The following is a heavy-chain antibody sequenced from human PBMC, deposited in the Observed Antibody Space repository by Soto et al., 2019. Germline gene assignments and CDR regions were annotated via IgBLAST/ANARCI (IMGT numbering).Heavy chain of an antibody. Sequence: EVQLVESGGGLVQPRGSLRLSCAASGFTFSSYAMHWVRQAPGKGLEYVSAISSNGGSTYYANSVKGRFTISRDNSKNTLYLQMGSLRAEDMAVYYCARRDGYNFDYWGQGTLVTVSS. CDR2: ISSNGGST. CDR1: GFTFSSYA. V-gene: IGHV3-64*01. J-gene: IGHJ4*02. CDR3: ARRDGYNFDY. D-gene: IGHD5-12*01.